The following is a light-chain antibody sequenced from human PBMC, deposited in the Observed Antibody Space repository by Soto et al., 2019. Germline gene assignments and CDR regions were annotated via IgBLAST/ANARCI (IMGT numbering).Light chain of an antibody. V-gene: IGKV1-9*01. Sequence: GDRVTITCRASQAISSYFAWYQQKPGKSPRLLIYAASTLQSGVPSRFSGKGSGTEFTLTISSLLPEDFATYYCQQLNSYPYTFGQGTKVEIX. J-gene: IGKJ2*01. CDR3: QQLNSYPYT. CDR2: AAS. CDR1: QAISSY.